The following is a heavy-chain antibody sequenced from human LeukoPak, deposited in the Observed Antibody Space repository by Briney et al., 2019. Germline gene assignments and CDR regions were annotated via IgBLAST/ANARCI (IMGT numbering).Heavy chain of an antibody. Sequence: ASVKVSCKVSGYTLTELSMHWVRQTPGKGLEWMGGFDPEDGETIYAQKFQGRVTMTEDTSTDTTYMEPSSLRSEDTAVYYCATNLATVVTPAYYWGQGTLVTVSS. CDR3: ATNLATVVTPAYY. V-gene: IGHV1-24*01. D-gene: IGHD4-23*01. CDR1: GYTLTELS. CDR2: FDPEDGET. J-gene: IGHJ4*02.